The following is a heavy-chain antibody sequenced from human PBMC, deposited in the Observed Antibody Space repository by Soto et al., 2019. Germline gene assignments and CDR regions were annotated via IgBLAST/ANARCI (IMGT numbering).Heavy chain of an antibody. CDR3: ARYAGSSWFDY. Sequence: SETLSLTCAVSGGSISSSNWWSWVRQPPGKGLEWIGYINYSGRTNYNPSLKSRVTMSLDTSKNQFSLKLRSVTAADTALFYCARYAGSSWFDYWGQGTLVTVSS. CDR2: INYSGRT. D-gene: IGHD6-13*01. V-gene: IGHV4-4*02. J-gene: IGHJ4*02. CDR1: GGSISSSNW.